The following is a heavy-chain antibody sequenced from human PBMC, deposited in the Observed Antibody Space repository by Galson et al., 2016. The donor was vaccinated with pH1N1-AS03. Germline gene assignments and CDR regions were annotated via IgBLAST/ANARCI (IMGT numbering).Heavy chain of an antibody. J-gene: IGHJ2*01. Sequence: QSGAEVKKPGESLEISCRGSGFRFGSSWIAWVRQMPGKGLEWMGIIYPGDSDTTYSPSFQGQVTISAVKSISTAFLQWSSLKASDTAIYYCARVLGHDSNWYFDVWGRGTPVTVSS. V-gene: IGHV5-51*03. CDR2: IYPGDSDT. CDR3: ARVLGHDSNWYFDV. D-gene: IGHD1-1*01. CDR1: GFRFGSSW.